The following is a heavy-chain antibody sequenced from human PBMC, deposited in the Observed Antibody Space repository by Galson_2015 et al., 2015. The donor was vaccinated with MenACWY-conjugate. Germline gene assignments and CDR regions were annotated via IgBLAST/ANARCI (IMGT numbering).Heavy chain of an antibody. V-gene: IGHV4-61*07. Sequence: YSGSTNYNPSLKSRVTISVDSSKNQFFLKLSSVTAADTAVYYCARLVYPSEYFQHWGRGTLVTVSS. D-gene: IGHD3-10*01. J-gene: IGHJ1*01. CDR3: ARLVYPSEYFQH. CDR2: YSGST.